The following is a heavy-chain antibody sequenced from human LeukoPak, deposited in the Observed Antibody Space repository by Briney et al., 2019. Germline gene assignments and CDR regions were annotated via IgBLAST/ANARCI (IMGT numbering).Heavy chain of an antibody. V-gene: IGHV3-30*03. J-gene: IGHJ6*02. Sequence: GGSVSLFYAACGFPFSSYGMHWVRQAPGRGVEWVAVISHDGSYKYYADFVKGRFTFSRDNSKNTLYLQMNSLRTENTTIYYRGSVRPRSSAYSSDWLLHGMDVWGQGTTVTVSS. CDR2: ISHDGSYK. CDR1: GFPFSSYG. D-gene: IGHD6-19*01. CDR3: GSVRPRSSAYSSDWLLHGMDV.